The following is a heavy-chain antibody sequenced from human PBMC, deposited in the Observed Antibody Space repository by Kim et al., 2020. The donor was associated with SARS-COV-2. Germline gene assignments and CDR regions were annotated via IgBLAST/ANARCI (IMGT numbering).Heavy chain of an antibody. Sequence: ASVKVSCRASGYSFITYAMHWMRQAPGQSPEWMGWITPGDGNTRYSQKFQGRITLTRDTSATTAYMELRSLTSEDTGVYYCVRYDSPSQFDYWGPGTPVTVSS. V-gene: IGHV1-3*01. CDR1: GYSFITYA. CDR3: VRYDSPSQFDY. J-gene: IGHJ4*02. CDR2: ITPGDGNT. D-gene: IGHD3-22*01.